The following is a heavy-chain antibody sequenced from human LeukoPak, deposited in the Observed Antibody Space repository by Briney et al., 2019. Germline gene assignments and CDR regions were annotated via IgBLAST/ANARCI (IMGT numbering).Heavy chain of an antibody. CDR3: AKKLNRKLSAFDI. D-gene: IGHD3-16*02. Sequence: GGSLRLSCAASGFTFNSYCMHWVRQAPGKGREWVAFVRYDGSNKYYADSVKGRFTISRDNSKNTLYLQMNSLRATDTAVYYWAKKLNRKLSAFDIWGQGTRVTVSS. V-gene: IGHV3-30*02. J-gene: IGHJ3*02. CDR1: GFTFNSYC. CDR2: VRYDGSNK.